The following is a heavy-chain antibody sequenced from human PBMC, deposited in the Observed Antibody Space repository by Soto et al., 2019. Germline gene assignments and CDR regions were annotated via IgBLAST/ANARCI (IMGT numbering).Heavy chain of an antibody. CDR1: GYTFTGYY. CDR3: ARSSEVTTALGY. D-gene: IGHD4-17*01. Sequence: GASVKVSCKASGYTFTGYYRHWVRQAPGQGLDWMGWINPNSGGTKYAQKFQGWVTMTRDTSISTAYMEVSRLRSDDTAVYYCARSSEVTTALGYWGQGTPVTVSS. V-gene: IGHV1-2*04. J-gene: IGHJ4*02. CDR2: INPNSGGT.